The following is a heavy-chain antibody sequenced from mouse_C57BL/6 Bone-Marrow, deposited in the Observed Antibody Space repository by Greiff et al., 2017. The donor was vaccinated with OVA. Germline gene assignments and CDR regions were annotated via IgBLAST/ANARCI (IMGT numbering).Heavy chain of an antibody. CDR2: SRNKANDYTT. CDR1: GFTFSDFY. J-gene: IGHJ2*01. Sequence: EVKLMESGGGLVQSGRSLRLSCATSGFTFSDFYMEWVRQAPGKGLEWIAASRNKANDYTTEYSASVKGRFIVSRDTSQSILYLQMNALRAEDTAIYYCARDAGDLRFDYWGQGTTLTVSS. CDR3: ARDAGDLRFDY. V-gene: IGHV7-1*01.